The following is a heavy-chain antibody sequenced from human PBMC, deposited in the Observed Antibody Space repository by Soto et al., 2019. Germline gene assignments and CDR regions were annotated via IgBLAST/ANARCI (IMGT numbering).Heavy chain of an antibody. CDR3: ARHKVYCSSTSCYQFDWFDP. Sequence: QLQLQESGPGLAKPSETLSLTCTVSGGSISSSSYYWGWIRQPPGKGLEWIGSIYYSGSTYYNPSLKSRVTISVDTSKNQFSLKLSSVTAADTAVYYCARHKVYCSSTSCYQFDWFDPWGQGTLVTVSS. V-gene: IGHV4-39*01. CDR1: GGSISSSSYY. CDR2: IYYSGST. J-gene: IGHJ5*02. D-gene: IGHD2-2*01.